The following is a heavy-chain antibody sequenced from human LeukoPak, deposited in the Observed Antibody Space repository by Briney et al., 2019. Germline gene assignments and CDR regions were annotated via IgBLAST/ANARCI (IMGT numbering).Heavy chain of an antibody. V-gene: IGHV4-59*06. CDR3: ARLYCSSASCSRGGGFDY. CDR1: DVSISSYY. D-gene: IGHD2-2*01. J-gene: IGHJ4*02. Sequence: PSETLSLTCNVSDVSISSYYWSWIRQPAGKGLEWIGYISYSGSPYCSPSLESRVTISADTSQNRFSLKLSSVTAADTAVYYCARLYCSSASCSRGGGFDYWGQGTLVTVSS. CDR2: ISYSGSP.